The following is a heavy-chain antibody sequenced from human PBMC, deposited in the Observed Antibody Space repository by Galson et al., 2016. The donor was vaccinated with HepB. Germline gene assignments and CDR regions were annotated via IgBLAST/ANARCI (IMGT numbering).Heavy chain of an antibody. D-gene: IGHD3-9*01. CDR3: VRQDTNYYDVLTGYSTAQGGAFDV. CDR1: GYSFSTYW. Sequence: QSGAEVKKPGESLKITCKSSGYSFSTYWIGWVRQMSGKGLEWMGVIYPGDSDTNYSPSFEGQVTISADQSISTAYLQWSSLKASYTAIYYCVRQDTNYYDVLTGYSTAQGGAFDVWGQGTVVSVSS. CDR2: IYPGDSDT. J-gene: IGHJ3*01. V-gene: IGHV5-51*01.